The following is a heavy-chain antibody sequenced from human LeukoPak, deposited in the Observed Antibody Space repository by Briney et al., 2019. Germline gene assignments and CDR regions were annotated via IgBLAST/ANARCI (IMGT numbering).Heavy chain of an antibody. J-gene: IGHJ4*02. CDR1: RGSISRYF. CDR3: ARVGESYSTGIDY. V-gene: IGHV4-59*01. Sequence: SGTLSLTCIVSRGSISRYFWTWLRQPPWKGLDWIGYISNMGSTNYNPSLKSRVTISVDTTKNQFSLKLRSVTAADTAVYYCARVGESYSTGIDYWGQGALVTVSS. D-gene: IGHD1-26*01. CDR2: ISNMGST.